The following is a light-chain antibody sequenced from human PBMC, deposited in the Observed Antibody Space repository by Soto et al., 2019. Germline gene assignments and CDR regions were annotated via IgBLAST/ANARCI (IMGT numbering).Light chain of an antibody. J-gene: IGKJ1*01. CDR2: GAS. CDR1: QSVSSSY. V-gene: IGKV3-20*01. CDR3: QQYGSSLWT. Sequence: EIVLTQSPGTLSLSPGERATLSCRASQSVSSSYLAWYQQKPGQAPRLLIYGASSRATGIPDRFSGSGSGTDFTLTISRLEPEDFGVYYCQQYGSSLWTFGRGTKVEIK.